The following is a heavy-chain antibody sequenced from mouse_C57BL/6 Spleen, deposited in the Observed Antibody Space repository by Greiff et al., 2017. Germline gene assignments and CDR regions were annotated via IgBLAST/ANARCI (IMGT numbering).Heavy chain of an antibody. CDR2: ISYDGSN. Sequence: ESGPGLVQPSQSLSLTCSVTGYSITSGSYWNWLRQCPGNKLEWMGYISYDGSNKYNPSLKNRISLTRDTSKNQFFLNLKSVTTDDTATYYCARYDYDDGDYFDYWGQGTTLTVSS. CDR3: ARYDYDDGDYFDY. CDR1: GYSITSGSY. D-gene: IGHD2-4*01. V-gene: IGHV3-6*01. J-gene: IGHJ2*01.